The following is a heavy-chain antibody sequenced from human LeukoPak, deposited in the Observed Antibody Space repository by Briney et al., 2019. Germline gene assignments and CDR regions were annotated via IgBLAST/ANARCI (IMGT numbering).Heavy chain of an antibody. D-gene: IGHD6-6*01. CDR1: GFTFSSYW. Sequence: PGGSLRLSCAASGFTFSSYWMHWVRQAPGKGPVWVSRINNDGTSSAYADSVKGRFTISRDNAMNTLPLQMNSLRVEDTAVYYCAREIAARFDPWGQGTPVTVSS. CDR3: AREIAARFDP. J-gene: IGHJ5*02. CDR2: INNDGTSS. V-gene: IGHV3-74*01.